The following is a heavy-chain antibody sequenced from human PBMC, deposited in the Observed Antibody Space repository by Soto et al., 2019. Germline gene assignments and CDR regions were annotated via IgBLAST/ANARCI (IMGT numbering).Heavy chain of an antibody. CDR3: ARVRDSFGLDV. J-gene: IGHJ6*02. D-gene: IGHD2-15*01. CDR2: IHYRGST. V-gene: IGHV4-31*03. Sequence: QVQLQESGPGLVKSSETLSLTCRLSGGSITGAYYWNWIRQHPGKGLEWIGSIHYRGSTYYNPSLKTRITISRGRSNNQFSLNLSSVSAADPAVYYCARVRDSFGLDVWGQGAPVTVSS. CDR1: GGSITGAYY.